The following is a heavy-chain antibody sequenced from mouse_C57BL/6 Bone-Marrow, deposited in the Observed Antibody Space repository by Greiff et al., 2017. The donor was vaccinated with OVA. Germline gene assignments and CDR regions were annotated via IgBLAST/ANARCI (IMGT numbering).Heavy chain of an antibody. CDR1: GYTFTSYW. CDR2: INPTNGGT. V-gene: IGHV1-53*01. CDR3: ARGGIYYYGSSLYWYFDV. J-gene: IGHJ1*03. D-gene: IGHD1-1*01. Sequence: QVQLQQPGTELVKPGASVKLSCKASGYTFTSYWMHWVKQRPGQGLEWIGNINPTNGGTNYNEKFKSKATLTVDKSSSTAYMQLSSLTSEDSAVYYCARGGIYYYGSSLYWYFDVWGTGTTVTVSS.